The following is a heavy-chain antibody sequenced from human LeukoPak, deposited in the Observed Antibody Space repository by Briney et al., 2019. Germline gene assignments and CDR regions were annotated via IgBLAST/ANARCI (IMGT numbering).Heavy chain of an antibody. CDR3: ARSSLTILSGKFYYYYMDV. CDR2: ISAYNGDT. V-gene: IGHV1-18*01. D-gene: IGHD5/OR15-5a*01. J-gene: IGHJ6*03. CDR1: GYTFTSYG. Sequence: ASVKVSCKASGYTFTSYGISWVRQAPGQGLEWMGWISAYNGDTNYAQNLQGRVTMTADTSTSTAYMELRSLRSDDTAVYYCARSSLTILSGKFYYYYMDVWGKGTTVTISS.